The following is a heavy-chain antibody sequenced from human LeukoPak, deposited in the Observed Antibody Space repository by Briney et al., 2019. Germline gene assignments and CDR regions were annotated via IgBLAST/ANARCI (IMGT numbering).Heavy chain of an antibody. V-gene: IGHV4-39*07. CDR1: GGSISSSSYY. D-gene: IGHD6-19*01. Sequence: SETQSLTCTVSGGSISSSSYYWGWIRQPPGKGLEWIGTIYYSGSTYSNPSLRSRVTISVDTSKNQFSLKLGSVTAADTAVYYCARDSSGSGWPFDPWGQGTLVTVSS. CDR3: ARDSSGSGWPFDP. CDR2: IYYSGST. J-gene: IGHJ5*02.